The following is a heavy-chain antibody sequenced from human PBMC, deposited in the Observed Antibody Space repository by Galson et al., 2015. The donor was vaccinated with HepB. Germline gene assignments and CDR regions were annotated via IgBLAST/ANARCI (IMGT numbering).Heavy chain of an antibody. D-gene: IGHD1-26*01. CDR3: AGGSYYAADY. CDR2: IDWDDDK. CDR1: GFSLSTSGMC. V-gene: IGHV2-70*11. Sequence: PALVKPTQTLTLTCTFSGFSLSTSGMCVSWIRQPPGKALEWLARIDWDDDKYYSTSLKTRLTISKDSSKNQVVLTMTNMDPVDTATYYCAGGSYYAADYWGQGTLVTVSS. J-gene: IGHJ4*02.